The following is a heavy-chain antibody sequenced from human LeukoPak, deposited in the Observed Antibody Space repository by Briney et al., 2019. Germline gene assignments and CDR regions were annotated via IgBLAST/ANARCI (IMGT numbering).Heavy chain of an antibody. V-gene: IGHV4-61*01. CDR3: ARVYYSNSYDYWYFDL. CDR1: GGSISSSSYY. D-gene: IGHD6-13*01. CDR2: TYYSGST. J-gene: IGHJ2*01. Sequence: PSETLSLTCTVSGGSISSSSYYWSWIRQPPGKGLEWIAYTYYSGSTNYNPSLKSRVTISVDTSKNQFSLKLSSVTAADTAVYYCARVYYSNSYDYWYFDLWGRGTLVTVSS.